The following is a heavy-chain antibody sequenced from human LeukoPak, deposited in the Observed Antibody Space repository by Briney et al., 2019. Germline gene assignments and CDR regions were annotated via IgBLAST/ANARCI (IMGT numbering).Heavy chain of an antibody. CDR2: FDPEDGET. CDR3: ATGPGSGYYFDY. J-gene: IGHJ4*02. Sequence: ASVKVSCKVSGYTLIELSVQWMRQAPGKGLEWMGGFDPEDGETIYAQKFQGRVTMTEDTSTDTAYMELSSLRSEDTAVYYCATGPGSGYYFDYWGQGTLVTVSS. D-gene: IGHD3-22*01. CDR1: GYTLIELS. V-gene: IGHV1-24*01.